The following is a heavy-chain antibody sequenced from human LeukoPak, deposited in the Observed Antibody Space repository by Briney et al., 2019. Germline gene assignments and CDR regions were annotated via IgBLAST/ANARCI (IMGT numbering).Heavy chain of an antibody. CDR1: GGSISSGGYY. D-gene: IGHD2-15*01. J-gene: IGHJ4*02. CDR3: ARQGSVAATRGFFDY. V-gene: IGHV4-31*03. CDR2: IYYSGST. Sequence: SQTPSLTCTVSGGSISSGGYYWSWIRQHPGKGLEWIGYIYYSGSTYYNPSLKSRVTISVDTSKNQFSLKLSSVTAADTAVYYCARQGSVAATRGFFDYWGQGTLVTVSS.